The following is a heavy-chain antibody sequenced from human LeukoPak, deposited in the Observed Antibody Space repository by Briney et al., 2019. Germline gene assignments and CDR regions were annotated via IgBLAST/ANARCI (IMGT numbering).Heavy chain of an antibody. CDR3: AKVSHALIAAAGPFDY. CDR1: GFTFSSYG. Sequence: PGGSLRLTCAASGFTFSSYGMHWVRHGPGKGLEWVAFIRYDGSNKYYADSVKGRFTISRDNSKNTMYLQMNSLRAEDTAVYYCAKVSHALIAAAGPFDYWGQGTLVTVSS. V-gene: IGHV3-30*02. CDR2: IRYDGSNK. J-gene: IGHJ4*02. D-gene: IGHD6-13*01.